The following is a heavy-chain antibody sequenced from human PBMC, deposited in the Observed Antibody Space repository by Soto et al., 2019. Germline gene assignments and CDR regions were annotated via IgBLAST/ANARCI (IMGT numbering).Heavy chain of an antibody. CDR3: AHPITVVRGVMGNYGLDV. D-gene: IGHD3-10*01. J-gene: IGHJ6*02. CDR1: GFSLSASGVG. CDR2: IYWDDDK. Sequence: QITLKESGPTLVKPTQTLTLTCTFSGFSLSASGVGVAWIRQPPGKALEWLALIYWDDDKRYSPSLKSRLTLPKDTSKNQVVLTLTNVDPVDTATYYCAHPITVVRGVMGNYGLDVWGQGTTVTVSS. V-gene: IGHV2-5*02.